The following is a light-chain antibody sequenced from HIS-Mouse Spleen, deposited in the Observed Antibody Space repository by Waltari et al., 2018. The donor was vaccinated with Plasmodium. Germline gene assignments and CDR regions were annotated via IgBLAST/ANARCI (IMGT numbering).Light chain of an antibody. J-gene: IGLJ3*02. CDR3: QSADSSGTPNWV. CDR1: ALPQQY. Sequence: SYELTQPPSVSVSPGQTARITCSGDALPQQYAYWYQQKPGQAPVLVMYKDSERPSGFPERFSGSSSGTTVTLTISGVQAEDEADYYCQSADSSGTPNWVFGGGTKLTVL. V-gene: IGLV3-25*03. CDR2: KDS.